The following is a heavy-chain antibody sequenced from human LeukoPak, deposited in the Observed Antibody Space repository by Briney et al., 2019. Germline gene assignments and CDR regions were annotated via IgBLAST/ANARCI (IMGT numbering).Heavy chain of an antibody. CDR3: ARVFGTGSGWYRFFFDY. D-gene: IGHD6-19*01. Sequence: SQTLSLTCAISGDSVSSDSSAWNWIRQSPSRGLEWLGTTYYRSKWYDDYAVSVKGRISINPDTSKNQFSLQLKSVPPEDTAVYYCARVFGTGSGWYRFFFDYWGQGTLVTVSS. CDR1: GDSVSSDSSA. V-gene: IGHV6-1*01. CDR2: TYYRSKWYD. J-gene: IGHJ4*02.